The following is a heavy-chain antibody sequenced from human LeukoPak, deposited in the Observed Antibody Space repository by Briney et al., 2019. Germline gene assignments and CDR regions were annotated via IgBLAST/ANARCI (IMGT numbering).Heavy chain of an antibody. V-gene: IGHV3-74*01. CDR3: ARELPREVTLDY. CDR1: GFTFIRYG. Sequence: GGSLRLSCAPSGFTFIRYGMQWVRQAPGKGLVWVSRINNDGSSTSYADSVKGRFTLSRDNDKNTLYLQINSLRAEDTGVYYCARELPREVTLDYWGQGTLVTVSS. D-gene: IGHD2-21*02. J-gene: IGHJ4*02. CDR2: INNDGSST.